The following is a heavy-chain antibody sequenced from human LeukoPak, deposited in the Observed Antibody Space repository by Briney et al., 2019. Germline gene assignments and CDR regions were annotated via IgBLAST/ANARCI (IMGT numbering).Heavy chain of an antibody. CDR1: GFTFSSYS. Sequence: GGSLRLSCAASGFTFSSYSMNWVRQAPGKGLEWVSSISSSSSCIYYADSVKGRFTISRDNAKNSLYLQMNSLRAEDTAVYYCARDDIAVAGTASGYWGQGTLVTVSS. J-gene: IGHJ4*02. CDR2: ISSSSSCI. V-gene: IGHV3-21*01. D-gene: IGHD6-19*01. CDR3: ARDDIAVAGTASGY.